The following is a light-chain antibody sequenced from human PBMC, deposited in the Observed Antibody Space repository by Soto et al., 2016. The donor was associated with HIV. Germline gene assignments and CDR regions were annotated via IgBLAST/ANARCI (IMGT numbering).Light chain of an antibody. J-gene: IGKJ4*01. CDR3: QQYKSYSPT. CDR2: TAS. V-gene: IGKV1-8*01. CDR1: QDISNY. Sequence: AIRMTQSPSSLSASTGDGVTITCRASQDISNYLAWYQQKPGQAPKLLIYTASTLQSGVPPRFSGSGSGTDFTLTISCLQSEDFATYYCQQYKSYSPTFGGGTKVEIK.